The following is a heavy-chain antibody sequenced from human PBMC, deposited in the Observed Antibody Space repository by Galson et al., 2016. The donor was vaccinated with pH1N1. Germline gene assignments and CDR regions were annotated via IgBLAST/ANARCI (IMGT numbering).Heavy chain of an antibody. Sequence: SVKVSCKASGYTFTDYHIHWVRQAPGQGPQWMGWINPNSGDTNSAPKFQGRVTMTRDASITTAYLELSSLKSDDTAVYFCARGPGRGMAGDWDSWGQGTLVTVSS. CDR3: ARGPGRGMAGDWDS. J-gene: IGHJ4*02. CDR1: GYTFTDYH. CDR2: INPNSGDT. D-gene: IGHD1-26*01. V-gene: IGHV1-2*02.